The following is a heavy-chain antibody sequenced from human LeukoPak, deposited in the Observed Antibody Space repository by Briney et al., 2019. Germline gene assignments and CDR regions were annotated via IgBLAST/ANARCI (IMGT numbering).Heavy chain of an antibody. CDR1: GGSISSYY. CDR2: IYTSGST. CDR3: ARSPYYDFWSGYYYLDY. Sequence: PETLSLTCTVSGGSISSYYWSWIRQPARKGLEWIGRIYTSGSTNYNPSLKSRVTMSVDTSKNQFSLKLSSVTDADTAVYYCARSPYYDFWSGYYYLDYWGQGTLVTVSS. V-gene: IGHV4-4*07. D-gene: IGHD3-3*01. J-gene: IGHJ4*02.